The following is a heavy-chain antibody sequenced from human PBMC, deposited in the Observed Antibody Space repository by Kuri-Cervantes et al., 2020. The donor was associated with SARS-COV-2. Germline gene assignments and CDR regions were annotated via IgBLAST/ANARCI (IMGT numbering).Heavy chain of an antibody. V-gene: IGHV1-18*01. CDR2: ISAYNGNT. D-gene: IGHD7-27*01. J-gene: IGHJ2*01. Sequence: ASVKVSCKASGGTFTSYGISWVRQAPGQGLEWMGWISAYNGNTNYAQKLQGRVTMTEDTSTDTAYMELSSLRSEDTAVYYCATVGLGRWYFDLWGRGTQVTVSS. CDR1: GGTFTSYG. CDR3: ATVGLGRWYFDL.